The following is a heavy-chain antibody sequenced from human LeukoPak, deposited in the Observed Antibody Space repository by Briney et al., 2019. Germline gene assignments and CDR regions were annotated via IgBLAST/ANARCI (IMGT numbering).Heavy chain of an antibody. V-gene: IGHV3-48*03. CDR2: ISSSGSTI. Sequence: GGSLRLSCAASGFTSSSYEMNWVRQAPGKGLEWLSYISSSGSTIYYADSVKGRFTISRDNAKNSLYLQMNSLRAEDTAVYYCARILVKGYDDAFDIWGQGTMVTVSS. CDR3: ARILVKGYDDAFDI. CDR1: GFTSSSYE. D-gene: IGHD2-21*01. J-gene: IGHJ3*02.